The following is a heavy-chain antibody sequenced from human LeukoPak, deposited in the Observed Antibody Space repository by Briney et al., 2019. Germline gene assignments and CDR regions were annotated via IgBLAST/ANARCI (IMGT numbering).Heavy chain of an antibody. Sequence: TTTDTLSLTCTVSGGSISSYYWSWIRQPAGKGLEWIGRIYTSGSTNYNPSLKSRVTMSVDTSKNQFSQRLSSVNAADTAVYFCAREGTSGGLNWLDPWGQGTLVTVSS. CDR3: AREGTSGGLNWLDP. J-gene: IGHJ5*02. D-gene: IGHD3-10*01. CDR2: IYTSGST. V-gene: IGHV4-4*07. CDR1: GGSISSYY.